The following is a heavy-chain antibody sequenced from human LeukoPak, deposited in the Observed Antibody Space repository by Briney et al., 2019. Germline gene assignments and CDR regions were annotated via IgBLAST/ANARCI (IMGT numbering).Heavy chain of an antibody. CDR3: ARVPRTASIAARQSFDY. CDR1: GYTFTSYY. Sequence: GASVKVSCKASGYTFTSYYMHWVRQAPGQGLEWMGIINPSGGSTSYAQKFQGRVTMTRDTSTSTVYMELSSLRSEDTAVYYCARVPRTASIAARQSFDYWGQGTLVTVSS. CDR2: INPSGGST. J-gene: IGHJ4*02. V-gene: IGHV1-46*01. D-gene: IGHD6-6*01.